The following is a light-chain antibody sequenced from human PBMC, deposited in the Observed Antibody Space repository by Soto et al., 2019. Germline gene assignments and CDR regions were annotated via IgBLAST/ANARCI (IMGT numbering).Light chain of an antibody. V-gene: IGKV3D-20*01. CDR3: QQYSTSPRT. Sequence: PGERVTLSCGASESGTSGHLAWYQQRPGLAPRLLIYDASIRATGIPDRFSGSGSETDFTLTINRLEPEDFAVYYCQQYSTSPRTFGQGTKVEIK. CDR1: ESGTSGH. CDR2: DAS. J-gene: IGKJ1*01.